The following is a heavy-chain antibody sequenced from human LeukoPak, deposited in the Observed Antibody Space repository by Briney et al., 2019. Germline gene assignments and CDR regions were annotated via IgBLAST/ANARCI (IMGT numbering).Heavy chain of an antibody. CDR1: GDSITSGDYY. Sequence: SETLSLTCTVSGDSITSGDYYWSWIRQPPGKGLEWIGYSHYSGITSYSPSLRSRVTISGDTSKNQLSLRLTSVTAADTAMYYCARDAYCAGGRCPGAWFDPWGQGTLVTVSS. J-gene: IGHJ5*02. D-gene: IGHD2-8*02. CDR2: SHYSGIT. CDR3: ARDAYCAGGRCPGAWFDP. V-gene: IGHV4-30-4*01.